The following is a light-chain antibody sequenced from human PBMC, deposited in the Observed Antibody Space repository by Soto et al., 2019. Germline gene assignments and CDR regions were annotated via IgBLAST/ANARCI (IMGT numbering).Light chain of an antibody. CDR3: QQRRYWPVT. Sequence: EIVLTQSPAILSMSPGVRATLSCRASQSVSSYFAWYQQKPGQAPRLLIYDASNRATGVPARFSGSGSGTDFTLTISSLEPEDFAVYYCQQRRYWPVTFGQGTKVEIK. CDR2: DAS. J-gene: IGKJ1*01. CDR1: QSVSSY. V-gene: IGKV3-11*01.